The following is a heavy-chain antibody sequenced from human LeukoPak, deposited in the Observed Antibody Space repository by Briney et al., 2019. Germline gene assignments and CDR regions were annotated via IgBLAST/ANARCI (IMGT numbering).Heavy chain of an antibody. Sequence: GGSLRLSCAASGFTFSDYGMHWVRQAPGKGLEWVAFIRYDGSNKYYADSVKGRFTISRDNSKNTLYLQMNSLRAEDTAVYYCAKDMAAAGTDYYYMDVWGKGTTVTISS. J-gene: IGHJ6*03. CDR3: AKDMAAAGTDYYYMDV. CDR1: GFTFSDYG. CDR2: IRYDGSNK. D-gene: IGHD6-13*01. V-gene: IGHV3-30*02.